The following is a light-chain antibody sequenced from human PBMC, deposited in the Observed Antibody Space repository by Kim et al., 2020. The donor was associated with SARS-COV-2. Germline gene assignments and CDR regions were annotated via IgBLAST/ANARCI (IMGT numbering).Light chain of an antibody. Sequence: GQAVRITCQGDTLETYFATWYQQKPGQAPILLIFYGNNRPSGIPDRFSGSTSGDTASLTITGAQAEDEADYYCASRDTSGDHVYVFGSGTRVTVL. CDR1: TLETYF. V-gene: IGLV3-19*01. CDR3: ASRDTSGDHVYV. J-gene: IGLJ1*01. CDR2: YGN.